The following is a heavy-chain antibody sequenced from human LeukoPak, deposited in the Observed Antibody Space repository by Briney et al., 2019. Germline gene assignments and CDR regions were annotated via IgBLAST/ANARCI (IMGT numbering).Heavy chain of an antibody. CDR1: GFTFTSYA. D-gene: IGHD3-16*01. V-gene: IGHV3-23*01. CDR3: AKLGAYRVYSFIDF. CDR2: ISGSGGGT. Sequence: GGSLSLSCAASGFTFTSYAMIWIRQVPGQGLEWVSGISGSGGGTYYSDPVKGRFTISRDTSDNTLHLNMSSLSTDDTAVYFFAKLGAYRVYSFIDFWGQGSPVTVSS. J-gene: IGHJ4*02.